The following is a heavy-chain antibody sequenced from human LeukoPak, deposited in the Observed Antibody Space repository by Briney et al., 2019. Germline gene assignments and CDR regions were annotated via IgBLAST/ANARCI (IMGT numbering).Heavy chain of an antibody. Sequence: PSETLSLTCTVSGGSISEDSWTWIRQPAGKGLERIGRILVSGTTNYNASLKTRVTLSIDTSKNLLSLKLTSLTAADTAVYYCARGISGSLGAFDIWGRGTMVTVSS. J-gene: IGHJ3*02. CDR2: ILVSGTT. CDR3: ARGISGSLGAFDI. CDR1: GGSISEDS. D-gene: IGHD1-26*01. V-gene: IGHV4-4*07.